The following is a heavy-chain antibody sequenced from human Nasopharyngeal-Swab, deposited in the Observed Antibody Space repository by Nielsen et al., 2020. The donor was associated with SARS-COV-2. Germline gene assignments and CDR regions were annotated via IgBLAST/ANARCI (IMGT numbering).Heavy chain of an antibody. Sequence: GGPLRLSWKASGYSFTSYWSGGVRQMPGKGLEWMGIIYPGDSDTRYRPSFQGQVTISADKSISTAYLQWSSLKASDTAMYYCARQQWLVENYYCGMDVWGQGTTVTVSS. CDR1: GYSFTSYW. CDR2: IYPGDSDT. J-gene: IGHJ6*02. D-gene: IGHD6-19*01. V-gene: IGHV5-51*01. CDR3: ARQQWLVENYYCGMDV.